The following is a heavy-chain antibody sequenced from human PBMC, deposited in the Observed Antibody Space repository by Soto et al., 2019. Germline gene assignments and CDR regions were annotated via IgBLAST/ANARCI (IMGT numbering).Heavy chain of an antibody. V-gene: IGHV3-7*05. Sequence: EVHLVESGGGLVQPGGSLRLSCAASGFTFSNYWMRWVRQAPVKGLEWVATIKHDGGKQYYMDSVKGRFIISRDNAKNSLYLQLSSLRADDTAVYYCGTNVRGSSFDYWGRGTLVTVSS. J-gene: IGHJ4*02. CDR3: GTNVRGSSFDY. D-gene: IGHD3-10*01. CDR2: IKHDGGKQ. CDR1: GFTFSNYW.